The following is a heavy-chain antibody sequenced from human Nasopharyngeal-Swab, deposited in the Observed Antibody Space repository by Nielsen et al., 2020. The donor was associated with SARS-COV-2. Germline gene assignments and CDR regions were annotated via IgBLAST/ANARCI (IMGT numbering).Heavy chain of an antibody. J-gene: IGHJ2*01. CDR2: IYSGGST. CDR1: GFTVSSNY. Sequence: GGSLRLSCAASGFTVSSNYMSWVRQAPGKGLEWVSVIYSGGSTYYADSVKGRFTISRDNSKNTLYLQMNSLRAEDTAVYYCATPQALSIAAGFDLWGRVFWVTVSS. V-gene: IGHV3-53*01. CDR3: ATPQALSIAAGFDL. D-gene: IGHD6-6*01.